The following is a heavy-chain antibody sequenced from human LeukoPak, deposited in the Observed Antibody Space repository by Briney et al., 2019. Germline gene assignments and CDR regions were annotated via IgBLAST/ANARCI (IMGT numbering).Heavy chain of an antibody. V-gene: IGHV3-23*01. CDR2: ISGSGGST. CDR3: AEGRLGTYYRIDE. D-gene: IGHD1-26*01. CDR1: GFTFNNYA. Sequence: PGGSLRLSCAASGFTFNNYAMSWVRQAPGKGLEWVSGISGSGGSTYYADSVKGRFTISRDNSKNTLYLPMNSLEAEDTAVYCCAEGRLGTYYRIDEWGQGTLVTVSS. J-gene: IGHJ4*02.